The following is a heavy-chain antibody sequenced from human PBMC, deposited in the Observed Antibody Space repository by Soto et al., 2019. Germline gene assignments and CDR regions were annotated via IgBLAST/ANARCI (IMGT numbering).Heavy chain of an antibody. J-gene: IGHJ4*02. CDR3: AKMNGPPH. Sequence: EVQLLESGGGLVQPGGSLRLSCAASGFTFSRYAMSWVRQAPGKGLEWVSAISGSGDRTYYADSVKGRFTISRDNSRNTLYMQMNSLRGEDTAVYFCAKMNGPPHWGQGTLVTVSS. CDR2: ISGSGDRT. CDR1: GFTFSRYA. V-gene: IGHV3-23*01. D-gene: IGHD2-8*01.